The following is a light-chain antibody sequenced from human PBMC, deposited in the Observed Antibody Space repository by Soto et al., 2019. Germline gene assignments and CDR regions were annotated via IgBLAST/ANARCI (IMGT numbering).Light chain of an antibody. J-gene: IGKJ3*01. CDR2: AAS. CDR3: QQSYSTLT. CDR1: QSISSY. V-gene: IGKV1-39*01. Sequence: DIQMTQSPSSLSASVGDRVTITCRASQSISSYLNWYQQKPGKAPKLLIYAASSLQSGVPSRFSGSGSGTDFTLTISSLQTESFANYYCQQSYSTLTFGPGTKVDIK.